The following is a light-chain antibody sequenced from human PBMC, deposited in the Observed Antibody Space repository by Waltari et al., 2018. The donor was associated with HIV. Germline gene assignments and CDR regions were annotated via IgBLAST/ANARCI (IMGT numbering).Light chain of an antibody. CDR2: WAS. CDR1: QSVLYNSDNKNY. V-gene: IGKV4-1*01. Sequence: VLTQSPDSLAVSLGERSTINCKSSQSVLYNSDNKNYLAWYQQKPGQPPNLLISWASTRESGVPDRFSGSGSGTEFILTISTLQSEDSAVYYCQQYNNWPPWTFGQGTKVEIK. J-gene: IGKJ1*01. CDR3: QQYNNWPPWT.